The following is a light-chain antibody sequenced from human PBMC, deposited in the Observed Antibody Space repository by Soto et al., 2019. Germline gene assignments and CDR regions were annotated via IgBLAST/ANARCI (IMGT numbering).Light chain of an antibody. CDR2: DVN. J-gene: IGLJ1*01. CDR1: SSDVGAYDH. CDR3: CSFAAMSGYV. Sequence: QSALTQPRSVSGSPGQSVTISCTGTSSDVGAYDHVSWYQQHPGKAPKLMIHDVNQRPSGVPDRLSGSKSGNTASLTISGLQAEDEADKYCCSFAAMSGYVFGTGPKV. V-gene: IGLV2-11*01.